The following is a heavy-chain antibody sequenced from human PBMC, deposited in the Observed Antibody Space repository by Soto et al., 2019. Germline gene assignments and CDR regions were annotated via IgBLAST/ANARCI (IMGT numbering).Heavy chain of an antibody. CDR3: ARRRPTGYYNY. V-gene: IGHV3-11*05. D-gene: IGHD3-9*01. CDR2: IGSSSSYT. CDR1: GFPFSDYY. Sequence: QVQLVESGGDLVKPGGSLRLSCAASGFPFSDYYMSWIRQAPGKGLEWVSSIGSSSSYTNYAGSVKGRFTISRDNAKNSLHLQMNSLGAEDTAVYYCARRRPTGYYNYWGQGTLVIVSA. J-gene: IGHJ4*02.